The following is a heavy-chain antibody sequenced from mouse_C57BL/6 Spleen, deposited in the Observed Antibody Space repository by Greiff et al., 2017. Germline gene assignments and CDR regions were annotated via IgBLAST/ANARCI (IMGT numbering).Heavy chain of an antibody. D-gene: IGHD4-1*01. J-gene: IGHJ4*01. V-gene: IGHV1-76*01. Sequence: VQLQQSGAELVRPGASVKLSCKASGYTFTDYYINWVKQRPGQGLEWIARIYPGSGNTYYNEKFKGKATLTAEKSSSTAYMQLSSLTSEDSAVYFCAKLGPFYAMDYWGQGTSVTVSS. CDR2: IYPGSGNT. CDR3: AKLGPFYAMDY. CDR1: GYTFTDYY.